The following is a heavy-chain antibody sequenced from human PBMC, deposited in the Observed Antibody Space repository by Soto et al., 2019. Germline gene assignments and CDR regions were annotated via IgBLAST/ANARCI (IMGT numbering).Heavy chain of an antibody. CDR3: STRAYDTNGYYRFDP. CDR1: GGSFSGHP. CDR2: INHSGRV. J-gene: IGHJ5*01. Sequence: PSETLSLTCAVYGGSFSGHPWTWIRQSPGKGLEWIGDINHSGRVNYSPSLKSRVTISLDTSKNQFSLTLSAVTAADTAMYYCSTRAYDTNGYYRFDPWGQGTLVT. D-gene: IGHD3-22*01. V-gene: IGHV4-34*01.